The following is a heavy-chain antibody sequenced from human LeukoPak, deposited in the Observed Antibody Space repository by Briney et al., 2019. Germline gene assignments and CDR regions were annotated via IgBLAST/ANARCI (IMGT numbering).Heavy chain of an antibody. J-gene: IGHJ5*02. CDR1: GFTFSRYW. V-gene: IGHV3-74*01. Sequence: GGSLRLSCAASGFTFSRYWMHWVRHAPGKGLVWVSRINTDGSRTTYADSVKGRFTISRDNAKNTVYLQMNSLRAEDTAVYYCARVALGSYNWFDPWGQGTLVTVSS. D-gene: IGHD3-10*01. CDR2: INTDGSRT. CDR3: ARVALGSYNWFDP.